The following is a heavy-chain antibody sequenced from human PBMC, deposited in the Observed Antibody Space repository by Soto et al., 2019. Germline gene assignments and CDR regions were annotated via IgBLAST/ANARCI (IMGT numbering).Heavy chain of an antibody. J-gene: IGHJ3*02. V-gene: IGHV4-34*01. CDR2: INHSGST. D-gene: IGHD3-9*01. Sequence: PSETLSLTCAVYGGSFSGYYWTWIRQPPGTGLEWFGEINHSGSTNYNPSLKSRVTISVDTSKNQFSLKLTSVTAADTAVYYCARHIVELRYFDWLLSPDAFDIWGQGTMVTVSS. CDR1: GGSFSGYY. CDR3: ARHIVELRYFDWLLSPDAFDI.